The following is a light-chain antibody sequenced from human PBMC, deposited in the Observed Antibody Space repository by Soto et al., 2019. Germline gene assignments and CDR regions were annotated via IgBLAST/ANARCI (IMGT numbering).Light chain of an antibody. V-gene: IGKV3-15*01. Sequence: EIVMTQSPATLSVSPGEGATLSCRASQSVGSTLAWYQQRPGQAPRVLIYGASTRATGIPARFSGSGSGTEFTLTISGLQSEDFAVYYCQHYSTWFWTFGQGTKVEIK. CDR1: QSVGST. J-gene: IGKJ1*01. CDR2: GAS. CDR3: QHYSTWFWT.